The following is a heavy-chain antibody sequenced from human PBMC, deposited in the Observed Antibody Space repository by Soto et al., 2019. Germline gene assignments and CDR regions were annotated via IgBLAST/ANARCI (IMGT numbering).Heavy chain of an antibody. D-gene: IGHD5-12*01. Sequence: LVKVSCKASGGTFSSFGISWVRQAPGQGLEWMGGIIPVFGRPNYAQRFRGRLTITADESTNTSYMELIDLTSEDTAVYYCAREASGYDFWGQGTQVTVSS. CDR3: AREASGYDF. V-gene: IGHV1-69*13. J-gene: IGHJ1*01. CDR1: GGTFSSFG. CDR2: IIPVFGRP.